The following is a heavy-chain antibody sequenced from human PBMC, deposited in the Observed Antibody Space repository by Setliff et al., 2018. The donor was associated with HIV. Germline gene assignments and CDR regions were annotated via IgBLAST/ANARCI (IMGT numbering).Heavy chain of an antibody. Sequence: ASVKVSCKAFGYTFTSYFLHWVRQAPGQGLEWLGIIDPNGGATNNARKLQGRLTVTTDTSTGTLYMELSNLRSDDSAVYYCARAGGGATDQAFDIWGQGTMVTVSS. J-gene: IGHJ3*02. D-gene: IGHD2-2*01. CDR2: IDPNGGAT. CDR3: ARAGGGATDQAFDI. CDR1: GYTFTSYF. V-gene: IGHV1-46*01.